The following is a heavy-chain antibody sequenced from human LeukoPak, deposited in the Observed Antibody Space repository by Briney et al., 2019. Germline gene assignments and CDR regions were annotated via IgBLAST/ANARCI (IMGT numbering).Heavy chain of an antibody. CDR3: ARDRNSGSSLDI. CDR1: GYTFTGYY. CDR2: IYPYSGDT. J-gene: IGHJ3*02. V-gene: IGHV1-2*02. Sequence: SVQVSCKASGYTFTGYYIHWVRPAPGQGLEWMGWIYPYSGDTNYAQNFQGRVTMTRDTSISTAYMELSSLKSDDTAVYYCARDRNSGSSLDIWGQGTMLTVSS. D-gene: IGHD6-6*01.